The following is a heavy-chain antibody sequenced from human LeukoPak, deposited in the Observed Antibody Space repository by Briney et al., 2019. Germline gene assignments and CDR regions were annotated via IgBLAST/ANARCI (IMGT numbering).Heavy chain of an antibody. J-gene: IGHJ4*02. D-gene: IGHD4-17*01. V-gene: IGHV3-21*01. Sequence: GGSLRLSCAASGFTFSSYSMKWVRQAPGKGLEWVSSVSATSNYVYYADSVKGRFTISRDNAKNSLYLQMNSLRAEDTAVYYCARYGAHPFDYWGQGTLVTVSS. CDR3: ARYGAHPFDY. CDR1: GFTFSSYS. CDR2: VSATSNYV.